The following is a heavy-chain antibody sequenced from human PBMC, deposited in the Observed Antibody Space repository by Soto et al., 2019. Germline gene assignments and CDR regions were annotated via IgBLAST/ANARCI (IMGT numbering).Heavy chain of an antibody. CDR2: LDWDDDK. J-gene: IGHJ4*02. CDR1: GFSLSTSGMC. V-gene: IGHV2-70*01. CDR3: ARISEMAPAGTGAFDY. D-gene: IGHD6-13*01. Sequence: SGPTLVNPTQTLTLTCTFSGFSLSTSGMCVSWIRQPPGKALEWLALLDWDDDKYYSTSLTTRLTISKDTSKNQVVLTMTNMDTVDTATDYCARISEMAPAGTGAFDYWGQGTLVTVSS.